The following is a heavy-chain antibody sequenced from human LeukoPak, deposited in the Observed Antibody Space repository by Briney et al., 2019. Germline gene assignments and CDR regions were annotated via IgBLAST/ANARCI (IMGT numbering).Heavy chain of an antibody. J-gene: IGHJ4*02. CDR1: GGSISSYY. D-gene: IGHD6-19*01. Sequence: PSETLSLTCTVSGGSISSYYWSWIRQPPGKGLEWIGYIYYSGSTNYNPSLKSRVTISVDTSKNQFSLKLSSVTAADTAVYYCARHRNNFFSSGWYFDYWGQGTLVTVS. CDR2: IYYSGST. V-gene: IGHV4-59*08. CDR3: ARHRNNFFSSGWYFDY.